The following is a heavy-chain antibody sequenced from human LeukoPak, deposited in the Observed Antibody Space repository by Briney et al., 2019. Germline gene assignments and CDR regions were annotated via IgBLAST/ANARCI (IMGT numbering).Heavy chain of an antibody. CDR2: INHSGST. J-gene: IGHJ5*02. CDR1: GFTFSNAW. CDR3: ARGLRRGYSYGTPATYWFDP. D-gene: IGHD5-18*01. Sequence: PGGSLRLSCAASGFTFSNAWMSWVRQPPGKGLEWIGEINHSGSTNYNPSLKSRVTISVDTSKNQFSLKLSSVTAADTAVYYCARGLRRGYSYGTPATYWFDPWGQGTLVTVSS. V-gene: IGHV4-34*01.